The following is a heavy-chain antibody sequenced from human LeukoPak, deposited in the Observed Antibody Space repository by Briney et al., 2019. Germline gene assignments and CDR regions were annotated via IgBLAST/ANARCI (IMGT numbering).Heavy chain of an antibody. J-gene: IGHJ5*02. CDR2: IWYDGSNK. D-gene: IGHD3-9*01. V-gene: IGHV3-33*01. CDR3: AREGRYFDWLLPHKWFDP. CDR1: GFTFSSYG. Sequence: SGGSLRLSCAASGFTFSSYGMHWVRQAPGKGLEWVAVIWYDGSNKYYADFVKGRFTISRNNSKNTLYLQMNSLRAEDTAVYYCAREGRYFDWLLPHKWFDPWGQGTLVTVSS.